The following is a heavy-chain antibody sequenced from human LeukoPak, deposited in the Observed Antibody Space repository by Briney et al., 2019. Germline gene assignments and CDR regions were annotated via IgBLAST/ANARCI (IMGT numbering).Heavy chain of an antibody. J-gene: IGHJ4*02. CDR2: INHSGST. D-gene: IGHD3-10*01. CDR3: ARHRTYYYGSGSYTFDY. Sequence: SETLSLTCTVSGGSISSYYWSWIRQPPGKGREWIGEINHSGSTNYNPSLKSRVTLSVDTSKNQFSLKLSSVTAADTAVYYCARHRTYYYGSGSYTFDYWGQGTLVTVSS. V-gene: IGHV4-34*01. CDR1: GGSISSYY.